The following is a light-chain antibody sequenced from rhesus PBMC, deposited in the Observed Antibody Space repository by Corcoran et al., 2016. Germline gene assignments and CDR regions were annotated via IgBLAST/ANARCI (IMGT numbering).Light chain of an antibody. CDR3: QQYNNSPLT. CDR2: YAS. J-gene: IGKJ4*01. V-gene: IGKV1-66*01. CDR1: QGINNY. Sequence: DIQMTQSPSSLSASVGDRVTITCRASQGINNYLSWYQQKPGKAPKPLIYYASILEKGVPSRFSGSRSGTDYTLTISSLQPEDIATYYCQQYNNSPLTFGGGTKVELK.